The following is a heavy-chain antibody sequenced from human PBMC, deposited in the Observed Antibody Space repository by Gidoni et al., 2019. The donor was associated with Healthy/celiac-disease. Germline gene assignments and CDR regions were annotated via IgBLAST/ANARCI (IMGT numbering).Heavy chain of an antibody. CDR3: AKTGDDFWSGPLGGV. D-gene: IGHD3-3*01. CDR2: ISGSGGST. CDR1: GFTFSSYA. Sequence: EVQLLASGGGLVQPGGSLRLPCSASGFTFSSYAMSWVRQAPGKGLEWGSAISGSGGSTYYADSVKGRFTISRDNSKNTLYLQMNSLRAEDTAVYYCAKTGDDFWSGPLGGVWGKGTTGTVSS. V-gene: IGHV3-23*01. J-gene: IGHJ6*04.